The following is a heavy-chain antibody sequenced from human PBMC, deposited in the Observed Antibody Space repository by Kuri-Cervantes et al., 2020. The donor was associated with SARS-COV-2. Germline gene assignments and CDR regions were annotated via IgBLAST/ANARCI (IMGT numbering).Heavy chain of an antibody. Sequence: GESLKISCAASGFTFSSYSMNWVRQAPGKGLEWVSSISSSSSYIYYADSVKGRFTISRENAKNSLYLQMNSLRAGDTAVYYCAREDYHHGMDVWGQGTTVTVSS. CDR1: GFTFSSYS. CDR3: AREDYHHGMDV. J-gene: IGHJ6*02. CDR2: ISSSSSYI. V-gene: IGHV3-21*01.